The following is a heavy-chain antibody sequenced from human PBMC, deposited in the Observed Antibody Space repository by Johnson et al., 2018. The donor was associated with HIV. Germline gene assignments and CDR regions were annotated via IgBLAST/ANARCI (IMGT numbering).Heavy chain of an antibody. CDR3: ARALRWPNAFDI. CDR1: GFTFSDYY. J-gene: IGHJ3*02. V-gene: IGHV3-11*04. Sequence: QVQLVESGGGLVKPGGSLRLSCAASGFTFSDYYMSWIRQAPGQGLELVSYISSSGSTIYYADSVKGRFTISRDNAKNSLYLQMSSLRAEDTTIYYCARALRWPNAFDIWGQGTLVTVSS. D-gene: IGHD4-23*01. CDR2: ISSSGSTI.